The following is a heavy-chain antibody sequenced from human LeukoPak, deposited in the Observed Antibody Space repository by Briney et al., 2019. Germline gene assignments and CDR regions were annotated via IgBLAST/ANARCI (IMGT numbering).Heavy chain of an antibody. V-gene: IGHV3-21*01. J-gene: IGHJ6*03. CDR2: ISSCSSYI. D-gene: IGHD6-13*01. Sequence: GGSLRLSCAASGFTVSSYSMNWVRQAPGKGLEWVSSISSCSSYIYYADSVKGRFTIPRDNAKNSLYLQMNSLRAADTAVYYCARDGYSSSWSYYYYYYYMDVWGKGTTVTVSS. CDR1: GFTVSSYS. CDR3: ARDGYSSSWSYYYYYYYMDV.